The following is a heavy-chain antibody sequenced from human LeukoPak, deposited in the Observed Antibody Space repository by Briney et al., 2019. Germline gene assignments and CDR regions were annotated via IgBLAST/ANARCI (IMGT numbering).Heavy chain of an antibody. CDR1: GYTFTGYY. V-gene: IGHV1-2*02. D-gene: IGHD3-10*01. J-gene: IGHJ5*02. CDR2: INPNSGGT. CDR3: ARGGSGSYFSWLDP. Sequence: TSVKVSCKASGYTFTGYYIHWVRQAPGQGLECMGWINPNSGGTNYAQKFQGRVTMTRDTSISTAYMELSRLRSDDTAVYYCARGGSGSYFSWLDPWGQGTLVTVSS.